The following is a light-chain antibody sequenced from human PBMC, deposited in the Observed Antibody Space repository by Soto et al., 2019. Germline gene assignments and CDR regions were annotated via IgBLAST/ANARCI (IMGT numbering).Light chain of an antibody. CDR1: QSVSSN. CDR3: QQYGSSLGT. J-gene: IGKJ1*01. V-gene: IGKV3-20*01. CDR2: GAS. Sequence: EKVMTQSPATLSVSPGARDPLSGRASQSVSSNLAWYQQKPGQAPRLLIYGASTRATGIPDRFSGSGSGTDFTLTISRLEPEDCAVYYCQQYGSSLGTFGQGAMV.